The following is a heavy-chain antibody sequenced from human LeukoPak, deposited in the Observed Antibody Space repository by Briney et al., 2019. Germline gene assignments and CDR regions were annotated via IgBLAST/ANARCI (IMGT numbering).Heavy chain of an antibody. V-gene: IGHV1-2*06. CDR3: AREGHLSGYYFPDY. D-gene: IGHD3-22*01. Sequence: ALVKVSCKASGYTFTGYYMHWVRQAPGQGLEWMGRINPNSGGTNYAQKFRGRVTMTRDTSISTAYMELSRLRSDDTAVYYCAREGHLSGYYFPDYWGQGTLVTVSS. CDR1: GYTFTGYY. J-gene: IGHJ4*02. CDR2: INPNSGGT.